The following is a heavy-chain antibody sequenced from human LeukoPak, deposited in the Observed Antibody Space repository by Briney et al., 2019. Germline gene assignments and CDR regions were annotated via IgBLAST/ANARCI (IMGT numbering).Heavy chain of an antibody. J-gene: IGHJ3*02. CDR3: AKGEDYGSGSSDAFDI. CDR2: IRYDGSNK. CDR1: GFIFSNYG. D-gene: IGHD3-10*01. Sequence: PGGSLRLSCAASGFIFSNYGMHWVRQAPGKGLEWVAFIRYDGSNKYYADSVKGRFTISRDNSKNTLYLQMNSLRAEDTAVYYCAKGEDYGSGSSDAFDIWGQGTMVTVSS. V-gene: IGHV3-30*02.